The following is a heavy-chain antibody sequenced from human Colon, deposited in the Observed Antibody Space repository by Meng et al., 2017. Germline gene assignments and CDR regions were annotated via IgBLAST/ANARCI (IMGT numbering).Heavy chain of an antibody. CDR1: GLTFRRYA. J-gene: IGHJ4*02. D-gene: IGHD3-22*01. CDR3: ARDYNDGSGRFDY. Sequence: GESLKISCVVSGLTFRRYAMHWVRQAPGKGLEWVAVIAYDGGHKDYADSVKGRFTISRDNSLNTLYLQMNSLRAEDTAVYYCARDYNDGSGRFDYWGQGTLVPSPQ. CDR2: IAYDGGHK. V-gene: IGHV3-30*01.